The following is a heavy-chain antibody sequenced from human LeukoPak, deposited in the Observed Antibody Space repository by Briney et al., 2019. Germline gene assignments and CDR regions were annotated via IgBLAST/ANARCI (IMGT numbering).Heavy chain of an antibody. CDR3: ATEATYCTAACYSLSDY. Sequence: GGSLRLSCAASGFTFSSYAMSWVRQAPGKGLEWVSAISGSGGSTYYADSVKGRFTISRDNSKNTLYLQMNSLRAEDTAVYYCATEATYCTAACYSLSDYWGQGTLVTVSS. CDR2: ISGSGGST. J-gene: IGHJ4*02. CDR1: GFTFSSYA. V-gene: IGHV3-23*01. D-gene: IGHD2-21*02.